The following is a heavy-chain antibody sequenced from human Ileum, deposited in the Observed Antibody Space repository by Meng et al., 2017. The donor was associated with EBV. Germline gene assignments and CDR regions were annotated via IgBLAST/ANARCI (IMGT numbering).Heavy chain of an antibody. CDR3: ARDLWPHIVVVTAPSEF. Sequence: QVQLVQSGAEVKRPGASVKVSCKASGYTFSSYGFTWVRQAPGQGLEWLGWISTYNDNPKYAQKVQGRVTMTADTSTSTAYMELRSLTSDDTAVYYCARDLWPHIVVVTAPSEFWGQGTLGNVSS. CDR2: ISTYNDNP. D-gene: IGHD2-21*02. CDR1: GYTFSSYG. J-gene: IGHJ4*02. V-gene: IGHV1-18*01.